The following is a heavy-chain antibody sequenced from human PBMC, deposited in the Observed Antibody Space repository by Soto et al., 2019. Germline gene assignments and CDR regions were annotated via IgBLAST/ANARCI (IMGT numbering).Heavy chain of an antibody. Sequence: GGSLRLSCAASGFTFSSYAMHWVRQAPGKGLEWVAVISYDGSNKYYADSVKGRFTISRDNSKNTLYLQMNSLRAEDTAVYYCARDKVVGATPLLLPDTFDYWGQGTLVTVSS. CDR2: ISYDGSNK. J-gene: IGHJ4*02. D-gene: IGHD1-26*01. CDR3: ARDKVVGATPLLLPDTFDY. V-gene: IGHV3-30-3*01. CDR1: GFTFSSYA.